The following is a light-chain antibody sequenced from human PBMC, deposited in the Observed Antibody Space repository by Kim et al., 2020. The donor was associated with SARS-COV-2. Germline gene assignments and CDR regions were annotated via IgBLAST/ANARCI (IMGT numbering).Light chain of an antibody. CDR2: DAS. V-gene: IGKV3-11*01. Sequence: SLSPGERATLSCRASQSINNLLAWYQHKPGQAPRLLIFDASNRASGIPARFSGSGSGTDFTLTISSLEPEDFAVYYCQHRTDWPTFGQGTRLEIK. CDR1: QSINNL. CDR3: QHRTDWPT. J-gene: IGKJ5*01.